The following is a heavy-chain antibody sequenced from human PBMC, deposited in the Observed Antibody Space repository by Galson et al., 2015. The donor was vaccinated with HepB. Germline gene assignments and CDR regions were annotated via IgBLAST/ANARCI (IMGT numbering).Heavy chain of an antibody. D-gene: IGHD2-21*02. Sequence: SLRLSCAASGFTFSHYPMSWVRQAPGKGLEWVSSVSGTTGITNYADSVKGRFTISRDNSKNTLDLQMNSLRVEDTAIYYCAKGPDGRILVTDVSYWGQGTLVTVSS. V-gene: IGHV3-23*01. J-gene: IGHJ4*02. CDR3: AKGPDGRILVTDVSY. CDR2: VSGTTGIT. CDR1: GFTFSHYP.